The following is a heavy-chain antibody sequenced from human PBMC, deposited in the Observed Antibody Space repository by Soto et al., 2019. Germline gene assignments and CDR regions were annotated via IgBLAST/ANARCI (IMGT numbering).Heavy chain of an antibody. CDR3: AVGYSDYDFAVAGGYYYGMDV. J-gene: IGHJ6*02. CDR2: IVVGSGNT. D-gene: IGHD5-12*01. Sequence: SVKVSCKASGFTFTSSAVQWVRQARGQRLEWIGWIVVGSGNTNYAQKFQETVTITRDMSTSTAYMELSSLRSEDTAVYYCAVGYSDYDFAVAGGYYYGMDVWGQGTTVTVSS. V-gene: IGHV1-58*01. CDR1: GFTFTSSA.